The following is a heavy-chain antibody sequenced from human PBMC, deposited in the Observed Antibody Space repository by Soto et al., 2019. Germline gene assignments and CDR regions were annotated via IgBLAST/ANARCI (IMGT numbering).Heavy chain of an antibody. J-gene: IGHJ6*02. D-gene: IGHD2-21*01. V-gene: IGHV2-5*01. CDR3: AHDTSGWRWIPDV. CDR2: IYWNDDK. CDR1: GFSLSTSGVG. Sequence: SGPTLVNPTQTLTLTCSFSGFSLSTSGVGVGWIRQPPGKAPEWLGIIYWNDDKRYSPSLKTRVTITKDTSRNQVVLIMTSVEADDTATYYWAHDTSGWRWIPDVWGQVTKVTVSS.